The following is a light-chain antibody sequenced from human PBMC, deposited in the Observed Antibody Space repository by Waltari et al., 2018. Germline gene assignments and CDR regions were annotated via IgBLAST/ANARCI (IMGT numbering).Light chain of an antibody. Sequence: QSALTQPASVSGSPGQSITISCTGTSSDVGNFNLVSWYQQHPRKVPKLIIYEVSKRPSGVSNHFSGSKSGNTASLTISGLRAEDEADYYCCSYAGSRTYVFGTGTKVTVL. CDR2: EVS. CDR1: SSDVGNFNL. CDR3: CSYAGSRTYV. V-gene: IGLV2-23*02. J-gene: IGLJ1*01.